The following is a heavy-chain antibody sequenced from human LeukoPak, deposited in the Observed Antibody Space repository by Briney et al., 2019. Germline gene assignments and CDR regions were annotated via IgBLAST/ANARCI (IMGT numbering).Heavy chain of an antibody. CDR2: ITSSGS. D-gene: IGHD1-7*01. J-gene: IGHJ4*02. CDR1: GFTFSSYS. V-gene: IGHV3-21*01. Sequence: GGSLRLSCAASGFTFSSYSMSWVRQAPGKGLEWISSITSSGSYYADSMKGRFTISRDNAKNSLYLQMNSLRAEDTAVYYCARVAGTVTPFDYWGQGTLVTVSS. CDR3: ARVAGTVTPFDY.